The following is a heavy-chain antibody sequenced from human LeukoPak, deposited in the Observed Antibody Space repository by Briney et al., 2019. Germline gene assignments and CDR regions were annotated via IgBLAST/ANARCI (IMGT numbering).Heavy chain of an antibody. Sequence: PGGSLKLSCAASGFTFSGSAMHWVRQASGKGLEWVGRIRSKANSYATAYAASVKGRFTISRDDSKNTAYLQMNSLKTEDTAVYYCARAKGYSGYDCGYWGQGTLVTVSS. CDR2: IRSKANSYAT. V-gene: IGHV3-73*01. CDR1: GFTFSGSA. D-gene: IGHD5-12*01. CDR3: ARAKGYSGYDCGY. J-gene: IGHJ4*02.